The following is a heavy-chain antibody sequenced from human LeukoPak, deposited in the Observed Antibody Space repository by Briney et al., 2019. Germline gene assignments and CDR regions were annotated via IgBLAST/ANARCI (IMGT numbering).Heavy chain of an antibody. CDR3: AGYDSSGYTFDY. J-gene: IGHJ4*02. CDR2: IYYSGST. Sequence: SETLSLTCTVSGGSISSYYWSWIRQPPGKGLEWIGYIYYSGSTNYNPSLKSRVTISVDTSKNQFSLKLSSVTAADAAVYYCAGYDSSGYTFDYWGQGTLVTVSS. D-gene: IGHD3-22*01. CDR1: GGSISSYY. V-gene: IGHV4-59*12.